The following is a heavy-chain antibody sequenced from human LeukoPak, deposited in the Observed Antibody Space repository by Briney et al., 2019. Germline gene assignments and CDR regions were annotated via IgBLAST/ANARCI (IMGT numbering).Heavy chain of an antibody. V-gene: IGHV3-23*01. CDR1: GFTFSAYA. J-gene: IGHJ3*02. CDR3: ARERDGGGLYDPLDI. D-gene: IGHD2-8*02. Sequence: GGSLRLSCAASGFTFSAYAMTWVRQAPGKGLEWVSSISGRGGSTYYADSVRGRFTISRDNAKNTLSLQISSLRPDDTAVYYCARERDGGGLYDPLDIWGQGKMV. CDR2: ISGRGGST.